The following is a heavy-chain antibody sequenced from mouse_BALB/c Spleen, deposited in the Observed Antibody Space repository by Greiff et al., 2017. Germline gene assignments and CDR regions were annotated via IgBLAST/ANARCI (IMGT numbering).Heavy chain of an antibody. CDR3: ARSDDGSPAWFAY. D-gene: IGHD1-1*01. V-gene: IGHV1S81*02. J-gene: IGHJ3*01. CDR2: INPSNGRT. Sequence: QVQLQQPGAELVKPGASVKLSCKASGYTFTSYWMHWVKQRPGQGLEWIGEINPSNGRTNYNEKFKSKATLTVDKSSRTAYMQLSSLTSEDSAVYYCARSDDGSPAWFAYWGQGTLVTVSA. CDR1: GYTFTSYW.